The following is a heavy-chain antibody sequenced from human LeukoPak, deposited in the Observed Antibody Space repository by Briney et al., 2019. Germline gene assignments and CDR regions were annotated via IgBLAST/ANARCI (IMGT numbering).Heavy chain of an antibody. CDR3: AKGSMVAYYYYGMDV. CDR2: ISGSGGST. J-gene: IGHJ6*02. D-gene: IGHD4/OR15-4a*01. Sequence: GGSLRLSCAASGFTFSSYWMSWVRQAPGKGLEWVSAISGSGGSTYYADSVKGRFTISRDNSKNTLYLQMNSLRAEDTTVYYCAKGSMVAYYYYGMDVWGQGTTVTVSS. CDR1: GFTFSSYW. V-gene: IGHV3-23*01.